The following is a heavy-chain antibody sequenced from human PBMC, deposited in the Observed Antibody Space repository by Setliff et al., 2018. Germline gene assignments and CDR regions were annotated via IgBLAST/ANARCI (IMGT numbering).Heavy chain of an antibody. V-gene: IGHV5-10-1*01. Sequence: PGESLKLSCKGSGYSFTSYWIGWVRQMPGKGLEWMGRIDPSDSYTNYSPSFQGHVTISGDKSISTAYLQWSSLKASDTAMYYCARIRRDIVVVVGATPDYYDYMDVWGKGTTVTVSS. CDR3: ARIRRDIVVVVGATPDYYDYMDV. CDR1: GYSFTSYW. J-gene: IGHJ6*03. D-gene: IGHD2-15*01. CDR2: IDPSDSYT.